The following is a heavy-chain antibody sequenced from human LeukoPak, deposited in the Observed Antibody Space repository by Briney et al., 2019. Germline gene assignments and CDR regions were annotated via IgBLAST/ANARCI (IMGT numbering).Heavy chain of an antibody. J-gene: IGHJ4*02. CDR1: GFTSSDYW. V-gene: IGHV3-7*01. Sequence: GSLRLSCAASGFTSSDYWMHWVRQAPGKGLEWVANIKQDGSEKNYVASVKGRFTISRDNAKNSLYLQMNSLGAEDTALYYCARGRWAPFDCWGQGTLVTVSS. D-gene: IGHD6-13*01. CDR2: IKQDGSEK. CDR3: ARGRWAPFDC.